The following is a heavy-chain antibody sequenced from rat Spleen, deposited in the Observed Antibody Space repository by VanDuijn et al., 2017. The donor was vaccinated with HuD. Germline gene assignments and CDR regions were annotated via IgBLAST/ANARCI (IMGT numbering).Heavy chain of an antibody. CDR2: MWYDGDT. CDR3: TRNLYYFDY. CDR1: GFSLTTYS. V-gene: IGHV2-34*01. J-gene: IGHJ2*01. Sequence: QVQLKESGPGLVQPSETLSLTCTVSGFSLTTYSVSWVRQPSGKGPEWLGKMWYDGDTAFNSILKSPLTITRYNSKNQVFLKISNLQTADTGTYFCTRNLYYFDYWGQGVMVTVSS.